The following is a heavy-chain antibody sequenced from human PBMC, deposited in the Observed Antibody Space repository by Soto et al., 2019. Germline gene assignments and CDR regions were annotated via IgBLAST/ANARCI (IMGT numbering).Heavy chain of an antibody. V-gene: IGHV1-46*01. D-gene: IGHD6-19*01. CDR2: INPSGGST. Sequence: GASVKVSCKASGYTFTSYYMHWVRQAPGQGLEWMGIINPSGGSTSYAQKFQGRVTMTRDTSTSTVYMELSSLRSEDTAVYYCARRLVAGSPHSYYGIDVWGQGTTVTVSS. J-gene: IGHJ6*02. CDR3: ARRLVAGSPHSYYGIDV. CDR1: GYTFTSYY.